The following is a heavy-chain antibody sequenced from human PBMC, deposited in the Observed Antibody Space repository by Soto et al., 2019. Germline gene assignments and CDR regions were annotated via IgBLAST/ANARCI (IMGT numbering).Heavy chain of an antibody. V-gene: IGHV1-69*01. D-gene: IGHD3-10*01. CDR2: IIPIVGTA. CDR1: GGTFSGYP. CDR3: ARLGAYHGSASSGGYYFDS. J-gene: IGHJ4*02. Sequence: QVQLVQSGAEVKKPGSSVKVSCEASGGTFSGYPVSWVRQAPGQGLEWMGGIIPIVGTANYAQKFQGRITITAYDSTRTVYLGLSSLRSEDEAVYYCARLGAYHGSASSGGYYFDSWGQGTLVTVSS.